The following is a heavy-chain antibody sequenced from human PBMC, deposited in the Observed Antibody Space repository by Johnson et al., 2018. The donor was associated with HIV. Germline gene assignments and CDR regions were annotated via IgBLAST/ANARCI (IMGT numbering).Heavy chain of an antibody. D-gene: IGHD3-10*01. Sequence: VQLVESGGGVVQPGRSLRVSCTASGFTVSSNYMSWVRQAPGKGLEWVSVIYSGGSTYYTDPAKGRFTISRDNSKNTLYLQMGSLRGEDMAVYYWARKKTAARGAFDIWGQGTMVTVSS. CDR2: IYSGGST. J-gene: IGHJ3*02. CDR1: GFTVSSNY. CDR3: ARKKTAARGAFDI. V-gene: IGHV3-66*02.